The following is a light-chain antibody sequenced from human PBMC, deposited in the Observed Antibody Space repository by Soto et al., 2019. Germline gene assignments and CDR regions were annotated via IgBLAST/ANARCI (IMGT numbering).Light chain of an antibody. CDR3: CSYAGTYTLV. Sequence: QSALTQPRSVSGSPGQSVTISCTGTSSDVGGYNYVSWYQQHPGNAPKLMIYDVSKRPSGVPDRFSGSKSANTASLTISGLQAEDEADYYCCSYAGTYTLVFGGETKLTVL. CDR1: SSDVGGYNY. CDR2: DVS. J-gene: IGLJ2*01. V-gene: IGLV2-11*01.